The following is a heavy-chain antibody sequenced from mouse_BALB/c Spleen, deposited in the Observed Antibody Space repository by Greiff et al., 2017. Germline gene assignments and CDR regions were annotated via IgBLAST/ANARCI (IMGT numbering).Heavy chain of an antibody. Sequence: EVMLVESGGGLVQPGGSRKLSCAASGFTFSSFGMHWVRQAPEKGLEWVAYISSGSSTIYYADTVKGRFTISRDNPKNTLFLQMTSLRSEDTAMYYCAREGKYGYAWFAYWGQGTLVTVSA. J-gene: IGHJ3*01. CDR3: AREGKYGYAWFAY. V-gene: IGHV5-17*02. CDR1: GFTFSSFG. CDR2: ISSGSSTI. D-gene: IGHD2-2*01.